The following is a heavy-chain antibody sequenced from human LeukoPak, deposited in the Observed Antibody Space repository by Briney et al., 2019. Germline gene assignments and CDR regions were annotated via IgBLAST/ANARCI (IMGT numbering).Heavy chain of an antibody. D-gene: IGHD3-10*01. CDR2: INPNSGGT. CDR1: GFTFSSYS. Sequence: PGGSLRLSCAASGFTFSSYSMNWVRQAPGKGLEWMGWINPNSGGTNYAQKFQGRVTMTRDTSISTAYMELSRLRSDDTAVYYCARDLRGSGSYSKGNYWGQGTLVTVSS. CDR3: ARDLRGSGSYSKGNY. V-gene: IGHV1-2*02. J-gene: IGHJ4*02.